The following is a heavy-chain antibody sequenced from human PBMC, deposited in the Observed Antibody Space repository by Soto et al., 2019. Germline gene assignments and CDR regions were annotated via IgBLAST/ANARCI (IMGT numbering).Heavy chain of an antibody. V-gene: IGHV4-30-4*01. CDR1: GDYIHVGGYY. Sequence: SETLSLTCSVSGDYIHVGGYYWTWIRRRPGKGLEWMGYIYYTGKTYYNPSLESRLTMSVDRSKNLFSLRLTSVTAADTAVYFCGRDLTSNANCIDPWGQGTLVTVSS. CDR2: IYYTGKT. D-gene: IGHD2-2*01. CDR3: GRDLTSNANCIDP. J-gene: IGHJ5*02.